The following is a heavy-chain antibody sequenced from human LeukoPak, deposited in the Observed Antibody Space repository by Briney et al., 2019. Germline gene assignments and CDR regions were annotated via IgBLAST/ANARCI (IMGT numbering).Heavy chain of an antibody. CDR2: ISAYNGNT. D-gene: IGHD3-22*01. CDR3: ATLAYYYDSRSFDY. CDR1: GYTFTSYG. J-gene: IGHJ4*02. V-gene: IGHV1-18*01. Sequence: GASVKVSCKASGYTFTSYGISWVRQAPGQGLEWMGWISAYNGNTNYAQKLQGRVTMTEDTSTDTAYMELSSLRSEDTAVYYCATLAYYYDSRSFDYWGQGTLVTVSS.